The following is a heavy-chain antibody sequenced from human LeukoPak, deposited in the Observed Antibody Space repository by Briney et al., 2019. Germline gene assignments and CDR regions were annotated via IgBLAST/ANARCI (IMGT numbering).Heavy chain of an antibody. CDR1: GGSFSSSTYY. CDR3: ARAEIRSAFDI. Sequence: PSETLSLTCTVSGGSFSSSTYYWGWIRQPPWKGLEWIGSIYYSGSTYYKPSLKSRLTISTDTSKKQFSLKLTSVTAADTAVYYCARAEIRSAFDIWGQGTMVTVFS. CDR2: IYYSGST. V-gene: IGHV4-39*07. J-gene: IGHJ3*02. D-gene: IGHD1-14*01.